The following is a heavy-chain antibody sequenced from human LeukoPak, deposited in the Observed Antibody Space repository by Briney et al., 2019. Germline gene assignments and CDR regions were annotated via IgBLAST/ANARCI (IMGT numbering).Heavy chain of an antibody. CDR3: AKGSEMIVVVNFYMDV. J-gene: IGHJ6*03. CDR2: ISGSGGST. Sequence: GGSLRLSCAASGFTFSSYAMSWVRQAPGKGLEWVSAISGSGGSTYYADSVKGRFTISRDNSKNTLYLQMNSLRAEDTAVYYCAKGSEMIVVVNFYMDVWGKGTTVTVSS. D-gene: IGHD3-22*01. V-gene: IGHV3-23*01. CDR1: GFTFSSYA.